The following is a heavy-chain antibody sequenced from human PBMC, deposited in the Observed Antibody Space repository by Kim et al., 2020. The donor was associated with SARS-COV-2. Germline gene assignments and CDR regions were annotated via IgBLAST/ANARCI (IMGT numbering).Heavy chain of an antibody. Sequence: SGFSGFTLSTYYMTWVRHAPGKGLEWVANIKQDGSVTLYLDSVKGRFTISRDNSKNSLYLQMNSLRAEDTAMYYCASGYGWLVHSWGHGTLVTVSS. CDR3: ASGYGWLVHS. CDR2: IKQDGSVT. V-gene: IGHV3-7*03. D-gene: IGHD6-19*01. J-gene: IGHJ5*01. CDR1: GFTLSTYY.